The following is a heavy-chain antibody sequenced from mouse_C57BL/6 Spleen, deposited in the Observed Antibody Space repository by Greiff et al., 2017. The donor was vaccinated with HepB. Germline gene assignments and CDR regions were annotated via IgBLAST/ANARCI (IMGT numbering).Heavy chain of an antibody. Sequence: QVQLQQPGAELVRPGTSVKLSCKASGYTFTSYWMHWVKQRPGQGLEWIGVIDPSDSYTNYNQKFKGKATLTVDTSSSTAYMKLSSLTSEDSAVYYCARREGRRYFDVWGTGTTVTVSS. CDR1: GYTFTSYW. CDR2: IDPSDSYT. CDR3: ARREGRRYFDV. V-gene: IGHV1-59*01. D-gene: IGHD3-3*01. J-gene: IGHJ1*03.